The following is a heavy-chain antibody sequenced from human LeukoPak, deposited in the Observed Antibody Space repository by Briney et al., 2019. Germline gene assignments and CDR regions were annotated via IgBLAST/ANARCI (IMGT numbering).Heavy chain of an antibody. CDR2: ISGSGVST. Sequence: GSLRLSCAASGYTFSGYAMSWVRQAPGKGLEWVSGISGSGVSTYYADSVKGRFTISRDNSKNTLYLQMNSLRAEDTAIYYCAKGGPRSSSGWNDYWGQGTLVTVSS. D-gene: IGHD6-19*01. CDR3: AKGGPRSSSGWNDY. CDR1: GYTFSGYA. J-gene: IGHJ4*02. V-gene: IGHV3-23*01.